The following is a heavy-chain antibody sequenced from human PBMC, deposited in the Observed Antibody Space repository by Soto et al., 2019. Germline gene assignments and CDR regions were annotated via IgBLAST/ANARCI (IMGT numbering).Heavy chain of an antibody. CDR1: GDTFSSYV. CDR3: ARDGSGYRSRASPMDV. Sequence: QVQLVQSGAEVKKPGSSVKVSCKASGDTFSSYVISWVRQAPGQGLEWMGGIIPIFGTANYAQKFQGRVTITADESTSTECMELSSLRSEDTAVYFCARDGSGYRSRASPMDVWGQGTTVAVSS. V-gene: IGHV1-69*01. J-gene: IGHJ6*02. D-gene: IGHD3-22*01. CDR2: IIPIFGTA.